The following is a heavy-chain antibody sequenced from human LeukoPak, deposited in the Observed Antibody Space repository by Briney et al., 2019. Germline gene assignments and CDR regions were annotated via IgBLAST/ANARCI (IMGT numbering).Heavy chain of an antibody. CDR2: IYYSGST. CDR3: ARNDLTFGGVIDY. Sequence: SETLSLTCTVSGGSISSYYWGWIRQPPGKGLEWIGYIYYSGSTNYNPSLKSQVTISVDTSKNQFSLKLSSVTAADTAVYYCARNDLTFGGVIDYWGQGTLVTVSS. V-gene: IGHV4-59*01. CDR1: GGSISSYY. J-gene: IGHJ4*02. D-gene: IGHD3-16*02.